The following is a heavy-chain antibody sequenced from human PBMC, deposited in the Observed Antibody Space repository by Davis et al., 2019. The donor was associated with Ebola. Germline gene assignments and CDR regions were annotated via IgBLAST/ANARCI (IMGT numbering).Heavy chain of an antibody. CDR2: MNPNSGGT. D-gene: IGHD2-21*02. CDR3: ARDRECSGGDCPGVFDY. Sequence: ASVKVSCKTSGYTFTGYYMHWVRQAPGQGLEWMGWMNPNSGGTKYAQKFQGRVTMTRDTSINIAYMEVGRLTSDDTAVYYCARDRECSGGDCPGVFDYWGQGTLVTVSS. V-gene: IGHV1-2*02. J-gene: IGHJ4*02. CDR1: GYTFTGYY.